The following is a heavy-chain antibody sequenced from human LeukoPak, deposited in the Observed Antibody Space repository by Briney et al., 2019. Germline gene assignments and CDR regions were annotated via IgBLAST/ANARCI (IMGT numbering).Heavy chain of an antibody. Sequence: ASVKVSCKASGGTFSSYAISWVRQAPGQGLEWMGGIIPIFGTANYAQKFQGRVTITADESTSTAYMELSSLRSEDTAVYYCARDRLYYYDSSGYPGEFDYWGQGTLVTVSS. J-gene: IGHJ4*02. D-gene: IGHD3-22*01. V-gene: IGHV1-69*13. CDR2: IIPIFGTA. CDR3: ARDRLYYYDSSGYPGEFDY. CDR1: GGTFSSYA.